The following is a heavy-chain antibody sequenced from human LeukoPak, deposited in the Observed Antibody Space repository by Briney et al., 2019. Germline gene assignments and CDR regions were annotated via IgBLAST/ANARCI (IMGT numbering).Heavy chain of an antibody. J-gene: IGHJ4*02. CDR2: ISGSGGST. CDR3: AKVPYSSGWYGFDY. Sequence: GGALRLSCAASGFTFSSYAMSWVRQAPGKGLEWVSAISGSGGSTYYADYVKGRFTISRDNSKNTLYLQMNSLRAEDTAVYYCAKVPYSSGWYGFDYWGQGTLVTVSS. D-gene: IGHD6-19*01. CDR1: GFTFSSYA. V-gene: IGHV3-23*01.